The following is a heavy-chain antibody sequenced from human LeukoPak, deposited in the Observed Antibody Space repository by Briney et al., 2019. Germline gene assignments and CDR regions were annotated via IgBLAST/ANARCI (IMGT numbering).Heavy chain of an antibody. CDR3: AVEQTYYNILTGWFDP. CDR1: VGTFSSYA. J-gene: IGHJ5*02. V-gene: IGHV1-69*06. D-gene: IGHD3-9*01. Sequence: SVKVSCKACVGTFSSYAIIWVRQAPGQGLEWMGGIIPIFGTANYAQMFQGRARITADNSTSTAYMELSSLRSEDTSVSYWAVEQTYYNILTGWFDPWGQGTLVTVSS. CDR2: IIPIFGTA.